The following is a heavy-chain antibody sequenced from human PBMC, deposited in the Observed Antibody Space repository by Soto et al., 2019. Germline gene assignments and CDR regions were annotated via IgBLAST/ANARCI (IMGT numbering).Heavy chain of an antibody. CDR3: ARAYGNRYYYDYMDV. D-gene: IGHD3-16*01. Sequence: PSETLSLTCTVSGGSISSGGYYWSWIRQHPGKGLEWIGYIYYSGSTYYNPSLKSRVTISVDTSKNQFSLKLSSVTAADTAVYYCARAYGNRYYYDYMDVWGKGTTVTVSS. J-gene: IGHJ6*03. V-gene: IGHV4-31*03. CDR1: GGSISSGGYY. CDR2: IYYSGST.